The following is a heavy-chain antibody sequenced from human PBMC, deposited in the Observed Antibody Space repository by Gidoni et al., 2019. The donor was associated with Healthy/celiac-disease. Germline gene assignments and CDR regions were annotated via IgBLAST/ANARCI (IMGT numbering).Heavy chain of an antibody. Sequence: EVHLVESGGGLVKPGRSLRLSCTASGLTFGDYAMSCFRQAPGKGLEWVGFIRSKAYGGIQEYAASVKGRFTISRDESKSIAYLQMNSLKTEDTAVYYCTRDRIGYYYDSSGYYYFDYWGQGTLVTVSS. CDR2: IRSKAYGGIQ. CDR1: GLTFGDYA. CDR3: TRDRIGYYYDSSGYYYFDY. J-gene: IGHJ4*02. V-gene: IGHV3-49*05. D-gene: IGHD3-22*01.